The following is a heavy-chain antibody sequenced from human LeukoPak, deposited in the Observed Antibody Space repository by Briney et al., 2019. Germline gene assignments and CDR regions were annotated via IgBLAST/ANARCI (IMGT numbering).Heavy chain of an antibody. V-gene: IGHV3-7*03. CDR2: IKQVGSEK. J-gene: IGHJ6*04. D-gene: IGHD3-9*01. CDR3: ARDGTDIFTGYYFGMDV. CDR1: GFPFSSYS. Sequence: GGSLRLSCAASGFPFSSYSMTWVRQAPGKGLEWVANIKQVGSEKYYMDSVKGRFTISRDNAKNSLYLQMNSLRAEDTAVYYCARDGTDIFTGYYFGMDVWGKGTTVTVSS.